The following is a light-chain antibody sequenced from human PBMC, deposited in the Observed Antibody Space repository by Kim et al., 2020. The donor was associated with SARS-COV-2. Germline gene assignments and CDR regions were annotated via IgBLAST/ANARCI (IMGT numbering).Light chain of an antibody. V-gene: IGLV2-14*03. CDR1: SSDVGGYNY. Sequence: QSALTQPASVSGSPGQTITISCTGSSSDVGGYNYVSWYQEHPGKAPKVIIYDVTNRPSGVSTRFSGSKSGNAASLTISGLQAEDEADYYCSSYTDNSTLIFGTGTKVTVL. CDR3: SSYTDNSTLI. CDR2: DVT. J-gene: IGLJ1*01.